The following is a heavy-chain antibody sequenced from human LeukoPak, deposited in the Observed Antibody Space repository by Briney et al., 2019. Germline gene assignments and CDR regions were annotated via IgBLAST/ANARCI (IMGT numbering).Heavy chain of an antibody. CDR2: ISYDGSNK. CDR3: ARDTRSYPIKDY. Sequence: GGSLRLSCVASGFTFSSYAMHWVRQAPGKGLEWVAVISYDGSNKYYADSVKGRFTISRDNSKNTLYLQMNSLRAEDTAVYYCARDTRSYPIKDYWGQGTLVTVSS. J-gene: IGHJ4*02. V-gene: IGHV3-30-3*01. D-gene: IGHD1-26*01. CDR1: GFTFSSYA.